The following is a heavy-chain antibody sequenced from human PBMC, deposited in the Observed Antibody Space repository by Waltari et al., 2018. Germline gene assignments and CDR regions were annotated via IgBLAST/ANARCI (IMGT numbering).Heavy chain of an antibody. Sequence: QVQLVESGGGVVQSGRSLRLSCVGSGFTFINHGMNWGRPAPGKGREWVAVIWYDGSNKNYVDSVKGRFTISRDNSKNTMYLEMNRLRAEDTAVYFCARGDGGSGLGASDIWGQGTMVTVSS. CDR1: GFTFINHG. CDR3: ARGDGGSGLGASDI. CDR2: IWYDGSNK. J-gene: IGHJ3*02. D-gene: IGHD3-3*01. V-gene: IGHV3-33*01.